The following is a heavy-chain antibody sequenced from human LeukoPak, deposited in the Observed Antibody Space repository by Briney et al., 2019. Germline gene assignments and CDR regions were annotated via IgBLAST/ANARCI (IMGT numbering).Heavy chain of an antibody. J-gene: IGHJ4*02. CDR1: GFIFSDYA. CDR2: ISDGGVRT. Sequence: GGSLRLSCVASGFIFSDYAMGWVRQAPGKRLEWVSGISDGGVRTYYADSVKGRFTISRDNSKNTLFLHMDSLRVEDTAVYYCAKDRAPRAARVIYFDYWGQGNLVTVSS. CDR3: AKDRAPRAARVIYFDY. D-gene: IGHD2-15*01. V-gene: IGHV3-23*01.